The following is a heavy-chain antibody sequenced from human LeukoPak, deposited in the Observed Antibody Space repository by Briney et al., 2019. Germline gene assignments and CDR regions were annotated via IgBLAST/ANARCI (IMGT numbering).Heavy chain of an antibody. CDR3: AKGLLDYFDY. Sequence: GGSLRLSCAASGFTVSSNYMSWVRQAPGKGLEWVSVIYSGGSTYYADSVKGRFTISRDNSKNTLYLQMDSLRPEDTAVYYCAKGLLDYFDYWGQGTLVTVSS. CDR2: IYSGGST. CDR1: GFTVSSNY. V-gene: IGHV3-66*01. J-gene: IGHJ4*02. D-gene: IGHD1-1*01.